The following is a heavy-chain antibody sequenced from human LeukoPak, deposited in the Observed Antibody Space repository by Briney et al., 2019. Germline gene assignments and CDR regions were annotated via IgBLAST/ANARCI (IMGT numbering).Heavy chain of an antibody. J-gene: IGHJ4*02. Sequence: SQTLSLTCTVSGGSISSGSCFWSWIRQPAGKGLEWIGRMYTSGSTNYNPSLKSRVTISVDTSKNQFSLKLTSVTAADTAVYYCARGYDYGVTDWGQGTLVTVSS. CDR3: ARGYDYGVTD. V-gene: IGHV4-61*02. CDR1: GGSISSGSCF. CDR2: MYTSGST. D-gene: IGHD4/OR15-4a*01.